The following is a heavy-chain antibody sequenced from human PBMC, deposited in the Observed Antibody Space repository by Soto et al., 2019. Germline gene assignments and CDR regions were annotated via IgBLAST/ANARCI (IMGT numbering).Heavy chain of an antibody. Sequence: ASVKVSCKASGYTFTSHGLNWVRQAPGQGLEWMGLISASTGYTNYAQKLQGRVTMTTDTSTSTAYMELRSLRSDDTAVYYCARDISSAGNYYYGMDVWGQGTTVTVSS. CDR3: ARDISSAGNYYYGMDV. CDR1: GYTFTSHG. CDR2: ISASTGYT. J-gene: IGHJ6*02. D-gene: IGHD6-6*01. V-gene: IGHV1-18*01.